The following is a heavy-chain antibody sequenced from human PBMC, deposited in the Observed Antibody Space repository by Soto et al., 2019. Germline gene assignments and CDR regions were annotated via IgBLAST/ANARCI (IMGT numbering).Heavy chain of an antibody. J-gene: IGHJ4*02. CDR1: GFTFGDYA. V-gene: IGHV3-9*01. Sequence: GGSLRLSCAASGFTFGDYAMHWVRQAPGKGLEWVSGINWNSDTIAYADSVKGRFTISRDNAKNSLYLQMSSLRAEDTALYYCVKDSGSSASATHFDYWGQGTLVTVS. CDR2: INWNSDTI. CDR3: VKDSGSSASATHFDY. D-gene: IGHD6-6*01.